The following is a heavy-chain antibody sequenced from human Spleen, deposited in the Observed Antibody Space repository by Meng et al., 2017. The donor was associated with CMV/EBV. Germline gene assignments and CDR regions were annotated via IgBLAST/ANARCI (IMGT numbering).Heavy chain of an antibody. J-gene: IGHJ4*02. Sequence: GESLKISCAASGFTFSSYEMNWVRQAPGKGLEWVSYISSSGSTIYYADSVKGRFTISRDNAKNSLYLQMYSLRAEDTAVYYCVRFGGHSGYEVDYWGQGTLVTVSS. CDR1: GFTFSSYE. CDR3: VRFGGHSGYEVDY. CDR2: ISSSGSTI. V-gene: IGHV3-48*03. D-gene: IGHD5-12*01.